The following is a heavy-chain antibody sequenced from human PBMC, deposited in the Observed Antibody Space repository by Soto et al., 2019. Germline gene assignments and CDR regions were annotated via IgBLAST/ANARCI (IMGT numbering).Heavy chain of an antibody. CDR3: AREHSGSYGNWFDP. D-gene: IGHD1-26*01. V-gene: IGHV4-59*01. CDR2: IYYSGST. Sequence: PSGTLSLTGSVSSGSIIRYYWVWVRQPPGKGLEWIGYIYYSGSTNYNPSLKSRVTISVDTSKNQFSLKLSSVTAADTAVYYCAREHSGSYGNWFDPWGQGTLVTVSS. J-gene: IGHJ5*02. CDR1: SGSIIRYY.